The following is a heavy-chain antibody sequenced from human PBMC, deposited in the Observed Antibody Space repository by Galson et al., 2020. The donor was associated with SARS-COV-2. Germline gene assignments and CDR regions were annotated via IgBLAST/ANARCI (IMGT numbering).Heavy chain of an antibody. V-gene: IGHV3-30*03. CDR1: GFTFSNYD. CDR2: ISYDGFTE. Sequence: GESLKISCAASGFTFSNYDIHWVRQAPGQGLELVAIISYDGFTEKYADSVKGRFTIPRYKSKNTLYLQMNSLRPEDKSMYYCCREKIMVRADQAPFFDYWGQGTLVTASS. D-gene: IGHD3-10*01. J-gene: IGHJ4*02. CDR3: CREKIMVRADQAPFFDY.